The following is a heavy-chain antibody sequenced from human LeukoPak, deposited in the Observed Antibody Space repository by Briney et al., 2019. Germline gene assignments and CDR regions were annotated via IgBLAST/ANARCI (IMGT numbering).Heavy chain of an antibody. D-gene: IGHD3-22*01. J-gene: IGHJ3*02. CDR3: ARPYYYDSSGYYQI. V-gene: IGHV5-51*01. CDR1: GYSFTTYY. Sequence: GESLKISCKGSGYSFTTYYIAWVRQMPGKGLEWMGIIYPGDSDTRYSPSFQGQVTISADKSISTAYLQWSSLKASDTAMYYCARPYYYDSSGYYQIWGQGTMVTVSS. CDR2: IYPGDSDT.